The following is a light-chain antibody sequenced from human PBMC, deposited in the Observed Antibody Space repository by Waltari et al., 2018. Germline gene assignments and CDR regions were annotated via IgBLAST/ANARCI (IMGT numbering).Light chain of an antibody. CDR3: LKSSTEPPVLT. Sequence: EMLLTQSPATLSLSPGERATLSFMATQSVSSHLASDQQNPGQAPRLSIYHASNRATGIPARFSCMWSGTDFTVSICRLEPEDFAVYYCLKSSTEPPVLTFGGGTKVE. CDR2: HAS. V-gene: IGKV3-11*01. J-gene: IGKJ4*01. CDR1: QSVSSH.